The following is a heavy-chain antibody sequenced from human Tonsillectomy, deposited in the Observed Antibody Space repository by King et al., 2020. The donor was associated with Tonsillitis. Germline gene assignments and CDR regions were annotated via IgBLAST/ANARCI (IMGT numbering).Heavy chain of an antibody. Sequence: VQLVESGGGLVQPGGSLRLSCAASGFTFSTYWMSWVRQAQGKGLEWVANIKQDGSEKYYVDSVKGRFTISRDNAKNSLYLQMNSLRAEDTALYYCARDGCPGDPRGNWFDPWGQGTLVTGSS. J-gene: IGHJ5*02. V-gene: IGHV3-7*01. CDR3: ARDGCPGDPRGNWFDP. D-gene: IGHD7-27*01. CDR2: IKQDGSEK. CDR1: GFTFSTYW.